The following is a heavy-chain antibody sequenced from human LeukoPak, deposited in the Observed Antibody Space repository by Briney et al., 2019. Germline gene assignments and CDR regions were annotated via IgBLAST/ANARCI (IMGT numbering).Heavy chain of an antibody. J-gene: IGHJ4*02. CDR3: ARGKQLELQADTYYFDY. Sequence: SETLSLTCTVSGGSISSYYWSWIRQPPGKGLEWIGEINHSGSTNYNPSLKSRVTISVDTSKNQFSLKLSSVTAADTAVYYCARGKQLELQADTYYFDYWGQGTLVTVSS. CDR2: INHSGST. D-gene: IGHD6-6*01. V-gene: IGHV4-34*01. CDR1: GGSISSYY.